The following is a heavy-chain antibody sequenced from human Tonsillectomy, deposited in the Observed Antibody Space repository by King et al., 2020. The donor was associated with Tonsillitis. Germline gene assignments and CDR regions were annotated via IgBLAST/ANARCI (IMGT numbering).Heavy chain of an antibody. J-gene: IGHJ4*02. D-gene: IGHD6-19*01. V-gene: IGHV4-39*07. CDR1: GGSISSSSYY. CDR3: AGQYPRSGRPQRDFDY. CDR2: IYYSGST. Sequence: LQLQESGPGLVKPSETLSFTCTVSGGSISSSSYYWGWIRQPPGKGLEWIGSIYYSGSTYLNPSLKSRVTISIDTSKNQFSLRLSSVTAADTAVYYCAGQYPRSGRPQRDFDYWGQGTLVTVSS.